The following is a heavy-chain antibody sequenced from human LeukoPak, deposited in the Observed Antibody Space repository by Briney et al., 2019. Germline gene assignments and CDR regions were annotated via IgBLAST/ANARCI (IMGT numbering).Heavy chain of an antibody. D-gene: IGHD3-10*01. V-gene: IGHV3-30*04. CDR3: ARAGSHWHYAY. Sequence: GGSLRLSCAASGFTFSSYAMHWVRQAPGKGLEWVAVISYDGSNKYYADSVKGRFTISRDNSKNTLYLQMNNLRVEDTAVYYCARAGSHWHYAYWGQGTVVTVSS. CDR2: ISYDGSNK. CDR1: GFTFSSYA. J-gene: IGHJ4*02.